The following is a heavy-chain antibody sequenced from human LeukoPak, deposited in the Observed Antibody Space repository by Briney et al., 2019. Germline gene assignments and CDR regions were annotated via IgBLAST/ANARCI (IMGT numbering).Heavy chain of an antibody. J-gene: IGHJ3*02. CDR1: GGSFSGYY. D-gene: IGHD3-9*01. Sequence: SETLSLTCAVYGGSFSGYYWSWIRQPPGKGLEWIGEINHSGSTNYNPSLKSRVTISVDTSKNQFSLKLSSVTAADTAVYYCARDPELRYFDWLPSGAFDIWGQGTMVTVSS. CDR3: ARDPELRYFDWLPSGAFDI. CDR2: INHSGST. V-gene: IGHV4-34*01.